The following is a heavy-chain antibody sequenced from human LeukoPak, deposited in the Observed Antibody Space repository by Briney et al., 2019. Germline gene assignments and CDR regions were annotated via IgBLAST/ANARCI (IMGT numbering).Heavy chain of an antibody. CDR1: GFTFSSYA. CDR2: ISGSGGST. V-gene: IGHV3-23*01. D-gene: IGHD3-9*01. CDR3: ARDPLGYDILTGYTPRYFDY. Sequence: PGGSLRLSCAASGFTFSSYAMSWVRQAPGKGLEWVSAISGSGGSTYYADSVKGRFTISRDNSKNTLYLQMNSLRAEDTAVYYCARDPLGYDILTGYTPRYFDYWGQGTLVAVSS. J-gene: IGHJ4*02.